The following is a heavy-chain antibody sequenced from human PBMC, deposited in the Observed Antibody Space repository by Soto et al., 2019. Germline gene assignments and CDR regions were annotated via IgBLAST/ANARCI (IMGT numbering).Heavy chain of an antibody. J-gene: IGHJ4*02. CDR2: LDQSGGT. V-gene: IGHV4-34*01. Sequence: PSDTMSLTCAVVGDSLRGQSWNWIRPYPGKGLEWIGELDQSGGTNYNPSLKSRAIISDDTSKNQFSLKLSSVTAADTAVYYCARLQYSYRSKGPIDYWGQGTLVTVS. CDR1: GDSLRGQS. D-gene: IGHD5-18*01. CDR3: ARLQYSYRSKGPIDY.